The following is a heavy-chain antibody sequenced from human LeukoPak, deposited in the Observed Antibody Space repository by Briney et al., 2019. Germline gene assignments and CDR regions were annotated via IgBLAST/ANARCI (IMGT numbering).Heavy chain of an antibody. Sequence: SETLSLTCTVSGGSISSGGYYWSWIRQPPGKGLEWIGYIYYSGSTYYNPSLKSRVTISVDTSKNQFSLKLSSVTAADTAVYYCARGPYYDFWSGYWDYYYGMDVWGQGTTVTVSS. CDR3: ARGPYYDFWSGYWDYYYGMDV. D-gene: IGHD3-3*01. CDR2: IYYSGST. V-gene: IGHV4-31*03. J-gene: IGHJ6*02. CDR1: GGSISSGGYY.